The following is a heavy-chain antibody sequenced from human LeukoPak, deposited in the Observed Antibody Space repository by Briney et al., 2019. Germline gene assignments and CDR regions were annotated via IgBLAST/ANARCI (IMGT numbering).Heavy chain of an antibody. V-gene: IGHV4-30-4*07. D-gene: IGHD3-3*01. CDR2: IYSSGST. J-gene: IGHJ5*02. CDR1: GASISSDGYS. CDR3: DRGYDFWSGLVGGWFDP. Sequence: PSETLSLTCAVSGASISSDGYSWSWIRQPPGKGLECIGYIYSSGSTYYNPTLKSRVTISVDTSNNQFSLKLSSVTAADTAVYYCDRGYDFWSGLVGGWFDPWGQGTLVTVSS.